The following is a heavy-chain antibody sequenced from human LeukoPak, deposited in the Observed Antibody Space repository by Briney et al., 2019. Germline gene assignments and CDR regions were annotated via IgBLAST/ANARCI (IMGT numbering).Heavy chain of an antibody. J-gene: IGHJ4*02. CDR1: GFTSDDYG. CDR3: AKSSYSSSWYFLV. D-gene: IGHD6-13*01. V-gene: IGHV3-23*01. Sequence: GGSLRLSCAASGFTSDDYGMSWVRQAPGKGLEWVSAISGSGGSTYYADSVKGRFTISRDNSKNTLYLQMNSLRAEDTAVYYCAKSSYSSSWYFLVWGQGTLVTVSS. CDR2: ISGSGGST.